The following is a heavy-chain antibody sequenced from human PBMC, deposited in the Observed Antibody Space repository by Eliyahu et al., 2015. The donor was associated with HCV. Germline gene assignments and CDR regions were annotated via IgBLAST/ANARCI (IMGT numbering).Heavy chain of an antibody. CDR2: VEYGGRT. CDR1: DASFXISTYA. J-gene: IGHJ6*03. D-gene: IGHD5-18*01. Sequence: QPQLQESGPGLVKPSETLSLICSVSDASFXISTYAWGWXRHLPGKGLEWIGSVEYGGRTYYTPSLKSRVIISADRSKNHFSLKLSSVTAADTAIYYCARHVDTRDYCMDVWGKGTTVIVSS. CDR3: ARHVDTRDYCMDV. V-gene: IGHV4-39*01.